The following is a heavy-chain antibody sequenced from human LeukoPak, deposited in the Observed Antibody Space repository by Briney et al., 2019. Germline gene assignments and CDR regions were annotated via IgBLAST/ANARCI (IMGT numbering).Heavy chain of an antibody. Sequence: PSETLSLTCTVSGGSISSYYWSWIRQPPGKGLEWIGYIYYSGSTNYNPSLKSRVTISVDTSKNQFSLKLSSVTAADTAVYYCARTNTGYSSSCAPVGAFDIWGQGTMVTVSS. D-gene: IGHD6-13*01. CDR1: GGSISSYY. CDR3: ARTNTGYSSSCAPVGAFDI. CDR2: IYYSGST. V-gene: IGHV4-59*08. J-gene: IGHJ3*02.